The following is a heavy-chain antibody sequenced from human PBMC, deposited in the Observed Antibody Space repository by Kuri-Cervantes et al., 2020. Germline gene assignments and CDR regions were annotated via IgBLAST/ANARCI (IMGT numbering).Heavy chain of an antibody. CDR2: IYSGGST. CDR3: ASWHYYDPPRCFDP. V-gene: IGHV3-53*01. J-gene: IGHJ5*02. Sequence: GESPKISCAASGFTASSNYMSWVRQGPGKGLEWVSVIYSGGSTYYADSVKGRFTISRDNSKNTLYLQMNSLRAEDTAVYYCASWHYYDPPRCFDPWGQGTLVTVSS. D-gene: IGHD3-22*01. CDR1: GFTASSNY.